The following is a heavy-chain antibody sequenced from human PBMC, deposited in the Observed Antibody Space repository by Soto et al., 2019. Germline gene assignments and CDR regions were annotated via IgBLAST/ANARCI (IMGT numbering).Heavy chain of an antibody. CDR1: GFTFDDYA. CDR2: ISCDGGST. CDR3: ASEKWELLPGSCYYYGMDV. V-gene: IGHV3-43D*03. Sequence: GGSLRLSCAASGFTFDDYAMHWVRQAPGKGLEWVSVISCDGGSTYYADSVKGRFTISRDNSKNTLYLQMNSLRAEDSAFYYYASEKWELLPGSCYYYGMDVWGQGTTVTVSS. D-gene: IGHD1-26*01. J-gene: IGHJ6*02.